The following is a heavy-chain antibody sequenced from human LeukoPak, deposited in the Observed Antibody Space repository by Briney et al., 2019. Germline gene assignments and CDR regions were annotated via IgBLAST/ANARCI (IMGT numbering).Heavy chain of an antibody. V-gene: IGHV1-8*01. CDR2: MNPNSGNT. J-gene: IGHJ5*02. Sequence: ASVKVSCKASGYTFTSYDINWVRQATGQGLEWMGWMNPNSGNTGYAQKFQGRVTMTRNTSMSTAYMGLSSLRSEDTAVYYCARVVPAATSYGNWFDPWGQGTLVTVSS. CDR3: ARVVPAATSYGNWFDP. D-gene: IGHD2-2*01. CDR1: GYTFTSYD.